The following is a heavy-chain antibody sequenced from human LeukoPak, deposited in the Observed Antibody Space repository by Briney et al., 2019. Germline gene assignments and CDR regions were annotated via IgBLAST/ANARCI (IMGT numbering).Heavy chain of an antibody. Sequence: ASVKVSCKASGGTFSSYAISWVRQAPGQGLEWMGGIIPIFGTANYAQKFQGRVTITTDESTSTAYMELSSLRSEDTAVYYCARDHESGYSYGFDYWGQGTLVTVSS. CDR1: GGTFSSYA. V-gene: IGHV1-69*05. J-gene: IGHJ4*02. CDR3: ARDHESGYSYGFDY. CDR2: IIPIFGTA. D-gene: IGHD5-18*01.